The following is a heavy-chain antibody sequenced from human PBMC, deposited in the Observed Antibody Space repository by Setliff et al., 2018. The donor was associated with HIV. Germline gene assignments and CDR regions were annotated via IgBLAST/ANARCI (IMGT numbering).Heavy chain of an antibody. D-gene: IGHD3-3*01. V-gene: IGHV1-8*01. CDR3: AAQSYYNFWSGYYRTEPFDY. CDR2: MNPNSGNT. J-gene: IGHJ4*02. CDR1: GYTFTSYD. Sequence: GASVKVSCKASGYTFTSYDINWVRQATGQGLEWMGWMNPNSGNTGYAQKFQGRVTMTRNTSISTAYMELSSLRSEDTAVYYCAAQSYYNFWSGYYRTEPFDYWGQGTLVTVSS.